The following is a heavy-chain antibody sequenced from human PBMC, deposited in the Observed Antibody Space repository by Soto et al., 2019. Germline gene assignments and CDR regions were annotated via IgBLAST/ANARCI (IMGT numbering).Heavy chain of an antibody. D-gene: IGHD2-15*01. J-gene: IGHJ4*02. CDR1: VYTFTSYY. CDR3: ARGDVVVVAATRPGY. V-gene: IGHV1-46*03. Sequence: ASVKVSCTASVYTFTSYYMHWVRQAPGQGLEWMGIINPSGGSTSYAQKFQGRVTMTRDTSTSTVYMELSSLRSEDTAVYYCARGDVVVVAATRPGYWGQGTLVTVSS. CDR2: INPSGGST.